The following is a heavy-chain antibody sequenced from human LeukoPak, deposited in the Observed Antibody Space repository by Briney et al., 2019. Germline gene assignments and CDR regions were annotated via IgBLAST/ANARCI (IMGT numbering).Heavy chain of an antibody. D-gene: IGHD2-15*01. CDR2: IYDSGST. V-gene: IGHV4-59*12. J-gene: IGHJ4*02. CDR1: GGSISSYY. Sequence: PSETLSLTCTVSGGSISSYYWSWIRQPPGKGLEWIGYIYDSGSTNYNPSLKSRVTISVDTSKNQFSLKLSSVTAADTAVYYCARRRNLGYCSGGSCQYYFDYWGQGTLVTVSS. CDR3: ARRRNLGYCSGGSCQYYFDY.